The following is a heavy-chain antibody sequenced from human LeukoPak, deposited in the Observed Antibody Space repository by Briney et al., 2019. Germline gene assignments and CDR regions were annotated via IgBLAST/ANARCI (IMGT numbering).Heavy chain of an antibody. D-gene: IGHD2-2*03. CDR1: GFTFSSYE. CDR2: ISESGSTI. CDR3: ARVGSKTRAHRY. Sequence: GGSLRLSCAASGFTFSSYEMNSVRQAPGKGLEWVSYISESGSTIYYADSVKGQFTISRDNAKNSLYLQMNSLRAEDTAVYYCARVGSKTRAHRYWGQGTLVTVSS. V-gene: IGHV3-48*03. J-gene: IGHJ4*02.